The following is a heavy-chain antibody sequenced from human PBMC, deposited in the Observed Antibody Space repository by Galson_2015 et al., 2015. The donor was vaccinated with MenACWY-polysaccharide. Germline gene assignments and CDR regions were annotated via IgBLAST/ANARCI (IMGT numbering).Heavy chain of an antibody. V-gene: IGHV3-30*03. CDR1: GFAFSNYA. J-gene: IGHJ4*02. CDR2: ISYDGKNK. Sequence: SLRLSCAVSGFAFSNYAIHWVRQAPGKGLEWVAVISYDGKNKYYAEAVKGRFTISRDNSKKTLDMQMNSLTPEDTAVYHCARGYGNWAFDRWGQGTLVSVSS. D-gene: IGHD7-27*01. CDR3: ARGYGNWAFDR.